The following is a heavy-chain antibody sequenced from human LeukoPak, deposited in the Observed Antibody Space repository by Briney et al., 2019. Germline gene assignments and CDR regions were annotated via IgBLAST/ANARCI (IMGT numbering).Heavy chain of an antibody. CDR2: IRSYNGQT. V-gene: IGHV1-18*01. CDR1: GYTFRSYD. Sequence: GASVKVSYKTAGYTFRSYDMTWVRQAPGQGLEWMGWIRSYNGQTNYAQKFQGRVTLTTDTSTNTAYMELRSLGSDDTAVYFCARQPSGTTYFDYWGQGTLVTVSS. CDR3: ARQPSGTTYFDY. D-gene: IGHD1-7*01. J-gene: IGHJ4*02.